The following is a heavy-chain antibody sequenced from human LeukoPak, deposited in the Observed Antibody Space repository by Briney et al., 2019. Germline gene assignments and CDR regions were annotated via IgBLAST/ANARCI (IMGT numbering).Heavy chain of an antibody. V-gene: IGHV1-18*04. J-gene: IGHJ3*02. CDR3: ARWYCSSTSCYAGAFDT. Sequence: ASVKVSCKASGYTFTNYGISWVRQAPGQGLEWMGWISPYNDYTNYAQKLQGRVTMTTDTSTSTGYMELRSLRSDDTAVYYCARWYCSSTSCYAGAFDTWGQGTMVTVSS. CDR2: ISPYNDYT. CDR1: GYTFTNYG. D-gene: IGHD2-2*01.